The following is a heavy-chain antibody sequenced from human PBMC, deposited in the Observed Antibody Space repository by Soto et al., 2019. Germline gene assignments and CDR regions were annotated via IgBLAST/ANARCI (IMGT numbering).Heavy chain of an antibody. D-gene: IGHD3-9*01. CDR2: IYYSGST. V-gene: IGHV4-61*08. Sequence: SETMSLTCSVSGGSVRSGGDYWSWIRQPPGKGLEWIGYIYYSGSTNYNPSLKSRVTISVDTSKNQFSLKLSSVTAADTAVYYCARDSGRRYDILTGYYHTSYGMDVWGQGTTVTVSS. J-gene: IGHJ6*02. CDR1: GGSVRSGGDY. CDR3: ARDSGRRYDILTGYYHTSYGMDV.